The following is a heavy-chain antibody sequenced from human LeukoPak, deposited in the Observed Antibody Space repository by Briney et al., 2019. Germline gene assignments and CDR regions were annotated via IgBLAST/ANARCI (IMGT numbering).Heavy chain of an antibody. D-gene: IGHD1-26*01. CDR3: ARTGGSFYFYYYMDV. CDR1: GGSIRSSSYN. J-gene: IGHJ6*03. V-gene: IGHV4-39*07. Sequence: SETLSLTCTLSGGSIRSSSYNWGWVRQPPGKGLEWIGSIHYTGTTFYNPSLKSRVPISPDTSKSQFSLRLSSVTAADTAVYYCARTGGSFYFYYYMDVWGKGTTVTVSS. CDR2: IHYTGTT.